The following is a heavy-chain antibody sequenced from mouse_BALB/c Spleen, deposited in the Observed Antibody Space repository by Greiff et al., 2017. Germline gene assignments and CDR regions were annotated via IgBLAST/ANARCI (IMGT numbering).Heavy chain of an antibody. D-gene: IGHD1-2*01. V-gene: IGHV3-6*02. CDR1: GYSITSGYY. CDR3: AYLTTAVAY. Sequence: ESGPGLVKPSQSLSLTCSVTGYSITSGYYWNWIRQFPGNKLEWMCYISYDGSNNYNPSLKNRISITRDTSKNQFFLKLNSVTTEDTATYYCAYLTTAVAYWGQGTLVTVSA. J-gene: IGHJ3*01. CDR2: ISYDGSN.